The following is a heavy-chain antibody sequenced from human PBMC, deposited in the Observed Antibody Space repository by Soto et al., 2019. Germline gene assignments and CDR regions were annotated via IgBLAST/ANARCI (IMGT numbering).Heavy chain of an antibody. CDR3: ARAWNWSYYYYGMDV. J-gene: IGHJ6*02. V-gene: IGHV1-3*01. D-gene: IGHD1-7*01. CDR1: GYTFISYA. CDR2: TNAGNGNT. Sequence: ASVKVSCKASGYTFISYAMHWVRQAPGQRLEWMGWTNAGNGNTKYSQKFQGRVTITRDTSASTAYMELSSLRSEDTAVYYCARAWNWSYYYYGMDVWGQGTTVTVSS.